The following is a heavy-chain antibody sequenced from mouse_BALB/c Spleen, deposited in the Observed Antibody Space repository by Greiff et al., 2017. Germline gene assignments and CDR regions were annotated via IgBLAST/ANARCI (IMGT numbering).Heavy chain of an antibody. J-gene: IGHJ4*01. Sequence: QVQLQQSGAELVRPGSSVKISCKASGYAFSSYWMNWVKQRPGQGLEWIGQIYPGDGDTNYNGKFKGKATLTADKSSSTAYMQLSSLTSEDSAVYICARGSYLYAMDYWGQGTSVTVSS. CDR3: ARGSYLYAMDY. CDR1: GYAFSSYW. D-gene: IGHD5-5*01. CDR2: IYPGDGDT. V-gene: IGHV1-80*01.